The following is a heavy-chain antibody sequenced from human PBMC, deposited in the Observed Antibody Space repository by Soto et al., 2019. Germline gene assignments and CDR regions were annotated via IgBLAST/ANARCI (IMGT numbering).Heavy chain of an antibody. Sequence: QVQLVESGGGVVQPGRSLRLSCAASGFTFSSYAMHWVRQAPGKGLEWVAVISYDGSNKYYADSVKGRFTISRDNSKNTLYLQMNSLRAEDTAVYYCARDGPDYGYYYFGWFDHCGQGTLVTVSS. V-gene: IGHV3-30-3*01. CDR1: GFTFSSYA. CDR2: ISYDGSNK. J-gene: IGHJ5*02. CDR3: ARDGPDYGYYYFGWFDH. D-gene: IGHD4-17*01.